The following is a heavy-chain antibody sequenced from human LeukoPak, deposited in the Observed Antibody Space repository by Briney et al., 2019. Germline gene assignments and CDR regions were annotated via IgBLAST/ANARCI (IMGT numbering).Heavy chain of an antibody. D-gene: IGHD6-19*01. V-gene: IGHV3-7*03. CDR2: IKTDGSET. J-gene: IGHJ4*02. CDR1: GFSFSNYW. CDR3: ARAINQLGAVAFDY. Sequence: GGSLRLSCAASGFSFSNYWMGWVRQAPGKGLACVANIKTDGSETYYVDSVKGRFTISRDNAKNSLYLQMNSLRAEDTALYYCARAINQLGAVAFDYWGQGTLVTVSS.